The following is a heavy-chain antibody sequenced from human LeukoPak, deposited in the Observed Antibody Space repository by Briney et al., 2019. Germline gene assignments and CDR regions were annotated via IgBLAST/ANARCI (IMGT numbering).Heavy chain of an antibody. V-gene: IGHV3-23*01. J-gene: IGHJ4*02. D-gene: IGHD2-15*01. CDR1: GFTFKNCA. Sequence: GGSLRLSCVVSGFTFKNCAMSWVRQAPGKGLEWVSSISNSGDNTYYADSVKGRFTISRDNSKNTLYLQVNSLRADDTAVYYCAKVIGLVDPFDYWGQGTLVTVSS. CDR3: AKVIGLVDPFDY. CDR2: ISNSGDNT.